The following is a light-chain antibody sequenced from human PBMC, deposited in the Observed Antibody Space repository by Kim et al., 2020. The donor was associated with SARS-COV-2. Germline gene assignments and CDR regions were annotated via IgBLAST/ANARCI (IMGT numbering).Light chain of an antibody. V-gene: IGKV1-5*03. J-gene: IGKJ2*01. CDR1: QSISSR. CDR3: QQYNNYPYT. CDR2: KAS. Sequence: SASVGDRVTITCRASQSISSRLAWYQQKPGKAPKVLIYKASTLESGVPSRFSGSGSGTEFTLSISSLQPDDFATYYCQQYNNYPYTFGQGTKLEI.